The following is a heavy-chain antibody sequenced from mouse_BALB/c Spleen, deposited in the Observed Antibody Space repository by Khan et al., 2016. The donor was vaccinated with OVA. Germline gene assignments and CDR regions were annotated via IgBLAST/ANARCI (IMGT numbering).Heavy chain of an antibody. D-gene: IGHD1-1*01. CDR2: INTYTGEP. V-gene: IGHV9-3-1*01. CDR1: GYTFTNYG. Sequence: QIQLVQSGPELKKPGETVKISCKASGYTFTNYGMNWVKQAPGKGLKWMGWINTYTGEPTYADDFKGRFAFSLETSASTAYLQINNLKDEDTATSFCASGRYWYFDVWGAGTTVTVSS. J-gene: IGHJ1*01. CDR3: ASGRYWYFDV.